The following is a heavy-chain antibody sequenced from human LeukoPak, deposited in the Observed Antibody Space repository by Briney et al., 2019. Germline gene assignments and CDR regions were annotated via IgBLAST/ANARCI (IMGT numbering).Heavy chain of an antibody. CDR2: IYYSGST. Sequence: SETLSLTCTVSGGSISSSSYYWGWIRQPPGKGLEWIGSIYYSGSTYYNPSLKSRVTISVDTSKNQFSLELSSVTAADTAVYYCARGLDYYDSSGPSRDWGQGTLVTVSS. V-gene: IGHV4-39*07. J-gene: IGHJ4*02. CDR1: GGSISSSSYY. D-gene: IGHD3-22*01. CDR3: ARGLDYYDSSGPSRD.